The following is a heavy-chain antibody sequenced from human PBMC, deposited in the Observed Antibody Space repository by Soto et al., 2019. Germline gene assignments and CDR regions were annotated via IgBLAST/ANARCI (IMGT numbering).Heavy chain of an antibody. CDR3: ARLGAAERQLYYYYGMDV. V-gene: IGHV5-51*01. CDR1: GYSFTSYW. Sequence: PGESLKISCKGSGYSFTSYWIGWVRQMPGKGLEWMGIIYPGDSDTRYSPSFQGQVTISADKSISTAYLQWSSLKASDTAMYYCARLGAAERQLYYYYGMDVWGQGTTVTVSS. J-gene: IGHJ6*02. CDR2: IYPGDSDT. D-gene: IGHD6-13*01.